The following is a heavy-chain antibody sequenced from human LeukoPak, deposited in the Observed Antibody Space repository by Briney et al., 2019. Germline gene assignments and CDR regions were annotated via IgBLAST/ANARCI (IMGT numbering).Heavy chain of an antibody. J-gene: IGHJ3*02. CDR2: ISGSGGST. CDR3: AKVRTYYDMFGADAFDI. Sequence: GGSLRLSCAASGFTFSNYAMSWVRQAPGKGLEWVSVISGSGGSTFYADSVKGRFTISRDNSKNTLYLQMNSLRAEDTAVFYCAKVRTYYDMFGADAFDIWGQGTMVTVSS. CDR1: GFTFSNYA. D-gene: IGHD3-9*01. V-gene: IGHV3-23*01.